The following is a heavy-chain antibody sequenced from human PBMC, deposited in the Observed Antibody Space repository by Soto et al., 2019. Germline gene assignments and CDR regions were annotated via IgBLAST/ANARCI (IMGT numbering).Heavy chain of an antibody. D-gene: IGHD6-13*01. CDR3: ARGLRRVWQQLVPGANWFDP. V-gene: IGHV4-34*01. CDR2: INHSGST. CDR1: GGSFSGYY. Sequence: SETLSLTCAVYGGSFSGYYWSWIRQPPGKGLEWIGEINHSGSTNYNPSLKSRVTISVDTSKNQFSLKLSSVTAADTAVYHCARGLRRVWQQLVPGANWFDPWGQGTLVTVSS. J-gene: IGHJ5*02.